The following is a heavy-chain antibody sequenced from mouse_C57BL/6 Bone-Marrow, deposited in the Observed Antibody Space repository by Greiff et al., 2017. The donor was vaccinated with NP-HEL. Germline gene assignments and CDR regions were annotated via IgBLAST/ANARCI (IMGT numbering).Heavy chain of an antibody. CDR1: GFTFSSYT. Sequence: EVNLVESGGGLVKPGGSLKLSCAASGFTFSSYTMSWVRQTPEKRLEWVATISGGGGNTYYPDSVKGRFTISRDNAKNTLYLQMSSLRSEDTALYYCARHPGSSYRYFDVWGTGTTVTVSS. CDR2: ISGGGGNT. V-gene: IGHV5-9*01. D-gene: IGHD1-1*01. CDR3: ARHPGSSYRYFDV. J-gene: IGHJ1*03.